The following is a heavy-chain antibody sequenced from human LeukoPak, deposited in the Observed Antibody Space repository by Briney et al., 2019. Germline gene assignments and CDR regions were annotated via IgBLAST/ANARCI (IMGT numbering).Heavy chain of an antibody. CDR1: GFTFSSYS. Sequence: GGSLRLSCAASGFTFSSYSMNWVRQAPGKGLEWVSYISRSSSTIHYADSVKGRFTISRDNAKGSLFLQMNSLRAEDTAVYYCARDGGATMVRGVATYDSWGQGTLVTASS. J-gene: IGHJ4*02. CDR3: ARDGGATMVRGVATYDS. V-gene: IGHV3-48*04. D-gene: IGHD3-10*01. CDR2: ISRSSSTI.